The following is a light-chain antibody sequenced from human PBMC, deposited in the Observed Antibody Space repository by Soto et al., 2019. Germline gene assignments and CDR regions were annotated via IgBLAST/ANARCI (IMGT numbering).Light chain of an antibody. J-gene: IGLJ1*01. CDR1: SSDVGGYNY. CDR2: EVN. V-gene: IGLV2-14*01. CDR3: SSYTSRTTLNV. Sequence: QSALAQPASVSGSPGQSITISCTGTSSDVGGYNYVSWYQHHPGKAPKLMIYEVNNRPSGVSNRFSGSKSGNTASLTISGLQAEDEADYYCSSYTSRTTLNVFGSGTKGTVL.